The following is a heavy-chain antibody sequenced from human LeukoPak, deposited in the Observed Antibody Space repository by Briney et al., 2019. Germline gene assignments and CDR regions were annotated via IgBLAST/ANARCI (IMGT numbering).Heavy chain of an antibody. CDR2: IYYSGST. J-gene: IGHJ4*02. V-gene: IGHV4-39*01. Sequence: SETLSLTCTVSGGSISSSNYYWGWIRQPPGKGLEWIGSIYYSGSTYYNPSLKSRVTISVDTSKNQFSLKLSSVTAADTAVYYCASIYDSSGYPFDYWGQGTLVTVSS. CDR3: ASIYDSSGYPFDY. D-gene: IGHD3-22*01. CDR1: GGSISSSNYY.